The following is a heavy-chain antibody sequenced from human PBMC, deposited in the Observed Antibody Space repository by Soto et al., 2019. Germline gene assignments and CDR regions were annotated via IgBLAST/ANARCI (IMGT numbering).Heavy chain of an antibody. CDR1: GGSISSSSYY. CDR2: IYYSGST. D-gene: IGHD6-13*01. Sequence: QLQLQESGPGLVKPSETLSLTCTVSGGSISSSSYYWGWIRQPPGKGLEWIGSIYYSGSTYYNPSLKSRVTRAVDTSKNQFSLKLSSVTAADTAVYYCASYIAAAGGYFDYWGQGTLVTVSS. V-gene: IGHV4-39*01. CDR3: ASYIAAAGGYFDY. J-gene: IGHJ4*02.